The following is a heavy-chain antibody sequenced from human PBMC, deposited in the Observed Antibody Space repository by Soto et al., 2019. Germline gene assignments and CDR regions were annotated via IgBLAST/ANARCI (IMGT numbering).Heavy chain of an antibody. J-gene: IGHJ4*02. V-gene: IGHV4-34*01. Sequence: SETLSLTCAVYGGSFSDYYWSWIRQPPGKGLEWIGEITDTGGTNYSPSLKSRVSVSVDTSKNQFSLNLNSVTAADTAVYYCARILRNSGGAYYFDYWGQGTPVTVPQ. CDR3: ARILRNSGGAYYFDY. D-gene: IGHD2-15*01. CDR2: ITDTGGT. CDR1: GGSFSDYY.